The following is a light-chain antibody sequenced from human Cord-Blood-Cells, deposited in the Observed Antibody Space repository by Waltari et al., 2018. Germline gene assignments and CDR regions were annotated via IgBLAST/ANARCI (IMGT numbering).Light chain of an antibody. Sequence: DIQMTQSPSTLSASVGDRVPITCRASQSISSWLAWYQQKPGKAPKLLIDKASSLESGVPSRFSGSGSGTEFTLTISSLQPDDFATYYCQQYNSYSGTFGQGTKVEIK. CDR3: QQYNSYSGT. J-gene: IGKJ1*01. V-gene: IGKV1-5*03. CDR1: QSISSW. CDR2: KAS.